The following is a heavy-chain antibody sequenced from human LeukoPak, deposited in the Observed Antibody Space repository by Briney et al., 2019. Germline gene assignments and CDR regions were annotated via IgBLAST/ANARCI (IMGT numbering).Heavy chain of an antibody. CDR2: VNHSGST. Sequence: SETLSLTCAVYGGSFSGYYWSWTRQPPGKGLEWIGEVNHSGSTNYNPSLKSRVTISVDESKNQFSLKLSSVTAADTAVYYCARDLVENSRGHDFWGQGILVIVSS. D-gene: IGHD2-15*01. V-gene: IGHV4-34*01. J-gene: IGHJ4*02. CDR1: GGSFSGYY. CDR3: ARDLVENSRGHDF.